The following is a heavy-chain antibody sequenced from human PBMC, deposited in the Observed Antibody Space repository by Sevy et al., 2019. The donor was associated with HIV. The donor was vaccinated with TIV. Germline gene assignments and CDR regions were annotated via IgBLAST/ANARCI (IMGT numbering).Heavy chain of an antibody. D-gene: IGHD2-2*01. CDR1: DGSFSGYY. CDR2: INGSGIT. V-gene: IGHV4-34*01. Sequence: SETLSLTCAVHDGSFSGYYWNWIRQLPGKGLEWIGEINGSGITYYNPCLKSRVTISVATSKKQFSLKLNSVTAADTAVYFCARSPPVVVVPGAPSWFDPWGQGTLVTVSS. J-gene: IGHJ5*02. CDR3: ARSPPVVVVPGAPSWFDP.